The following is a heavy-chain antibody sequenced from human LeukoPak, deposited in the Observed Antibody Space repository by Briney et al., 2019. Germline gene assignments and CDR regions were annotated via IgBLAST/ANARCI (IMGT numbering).Heavy chain of an antibody. CDR3: ARDPVRAARPLYFDY. J-gene: IGHJ4*02. V-gene: IGHV3-20*04. D-gene: IGHD6-6*01. Sequence: RTGGSLRLSCAASGFTFDDYGMSWVRQAPRKGLEWVSGINWNGGSTGYADSVKGRFTISRDNAKNSLYLQMNSLRAEDTALYYCARDPVRAARPLYFDYWGQGTLVTVSS. CDR2: INWNGGST. CDR1: GFTFDDYG.